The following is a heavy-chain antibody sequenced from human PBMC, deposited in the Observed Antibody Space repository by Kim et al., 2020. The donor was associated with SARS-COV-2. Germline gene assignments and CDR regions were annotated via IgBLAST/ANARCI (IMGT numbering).Heavy chain of an antibody. V-gene: IGHV3-23*01. CDR2: IGRSDDT. Sequence: GGSLRLSCAGSGFTFSNYAMSWVRQAPGKGLEWVSNIGRSDDTYYADSVKGRFTISRDNSKDTLYLQINSLRAEDTAVYYCARRVPKDSSGYSYYFDSWGQGTLFTVSS. J-gene: IGHJ4*02. D-gene: IGHD3-22*01. CDR1: GFTFSNYA. CDR3: ARRVPKDSSGYSYYFDS.